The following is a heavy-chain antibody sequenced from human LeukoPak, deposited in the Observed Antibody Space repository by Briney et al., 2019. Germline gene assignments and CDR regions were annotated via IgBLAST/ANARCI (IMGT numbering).Heavy chain of an antibody. CDR3: ARGVRWLQLSYFDY. CDR2: IYYSGST. D-gene: IGHD5-24*01. J-gene: IGHJ4*02. Sequence: SQTLSLTCPVSGGSISSGVYYWSWIRQHPGKGLEWIGYIYYSGSTYYNPSLKSRVTVSVDTSKNQFSLKLSSVTAADTAVYYCARGVRWLQLSYFDYWGQGTLVTVSS. V-gene: IGHV4-31*03. CDR1: GGSISSGVYY.